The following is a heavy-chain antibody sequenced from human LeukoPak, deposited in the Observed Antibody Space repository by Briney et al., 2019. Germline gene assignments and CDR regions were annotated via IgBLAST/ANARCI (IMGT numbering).Heavy chain of an antibody. Sequence: SETLSLTCTVSAYSISRGYYWGWIRQPPGKGLEWIGSIYHGGRTSYNPSLESRVTISVDTSKNQFSLKLTSVTAADTAVYYCATVEEGYGSGRRENYYYYYMDVWGKGTTVTIS. CDR1: AYSISRGYY. D-gene: IGHD3-10*01. CDR3: ATVEEGYGSGRRENYYYYYMDV. J-gene: IGHJ6*03. CDR2: IYHGGRT. V-gene: IGHV4-38-2*02.